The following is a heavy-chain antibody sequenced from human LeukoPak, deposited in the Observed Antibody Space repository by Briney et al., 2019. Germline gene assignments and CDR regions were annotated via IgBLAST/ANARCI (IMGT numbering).Heavy chain of an antibody. CDR2: ISHDEKNK. CDR3: ATTFRGVIITRLDY. J-gene: IGHJ4*02. CDR1: GFSFSGYA. D-gene: IGHD3-10*01. Sequence: GALRSSCAASGFSFSGYAMHWVRRTPGKGLEWVAVISHDEKNKFYAESVKGRFTISRDNSKNTLFLEMNSLRPEDTAFYYCATTFRGVIITRLDYWGQGTLVTVSS. V-gene: IGHV3-30*04.